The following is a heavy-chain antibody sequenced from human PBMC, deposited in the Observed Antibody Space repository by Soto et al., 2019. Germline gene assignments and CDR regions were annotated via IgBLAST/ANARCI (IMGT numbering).Heavy chain of an antibody. CDR1: GYDFSSYG. J-gene: IGHJ4*02. CDR3: VRDPQRNDY. D-gene: IGHD2-2*01. V-gene: IGHV1-18*04. Sequence: QVQLMQSGAEVKKPGASVKVSCKASGYDFSSYGISWVRQAPGQGLEWMGWISASNGNRGYAQQFQGRVTMTSDTSRTTAYMELRSLRSDDTAVYYCVRDPQRNDYWGQGTLVNVSS. CDR2: ISASNGNR.